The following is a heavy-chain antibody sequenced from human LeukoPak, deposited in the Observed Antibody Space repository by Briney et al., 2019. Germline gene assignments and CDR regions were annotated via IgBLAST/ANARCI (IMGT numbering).Heavy chain of an antibody. J-gene: IGHJ4*02. CDR1: GYTLTSYD. Sequence: GASVKVSCKASGYTLTSYDINWVRQATGQGLEWMGWMNPNSGNTGYAQKFQGRVTMTRNTSISTAYMELSSLRSEDTAVYYCARGDFGSGYYFDWGQGTLVTVSS. V-gene: IGHV1-8*01. D-gene: IGHD3-22*01. CDR3: ARGDFGSGYYFD. CDR2: MNPNSGNT.